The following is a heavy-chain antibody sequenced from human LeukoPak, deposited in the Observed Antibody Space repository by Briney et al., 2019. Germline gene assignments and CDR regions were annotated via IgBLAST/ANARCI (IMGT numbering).Heavy chain of an antibody. D-gene: IGHD3-22*01. J-gene: IGHJ4*02. CDR2: IYYSGST. V-gene: IGHV4-59*01. CDR3: ARVSGYSDSSGYYYYFDY. Sequence: SETLSLTCTVSGGSISSYYWSWIRQPPGKGLEWIGYIYYSGSTNYNPSLKSRVTISVDTSKNQFSLKLSSVTAADTAVYYCARVSGYSDSSGYYYYFDYWGQGTLVTVSS. CDR1: GGSISSYY.